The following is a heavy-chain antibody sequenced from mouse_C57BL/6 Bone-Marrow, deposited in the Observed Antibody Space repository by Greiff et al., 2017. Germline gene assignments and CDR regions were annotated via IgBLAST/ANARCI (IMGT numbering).Heavy chain of an antibody. D-gene: IGHD1-1*01. CDR3: TTLFSTTVVGYFDV. Sequence: EVQLQQSGAELVRPGASVKLSCTASGFNIKDDYMHWVKQRPEQGLEWIGWIDPENGDTEYASKFQGKATITADTSSNTAYLQLSSLTSEDTAVYYCTTLFSTTVVGYFDVWGTGTTVTVSS. V-gene: IGHV14-4*01. J-gene: IGHJ1*03. CDR1: GFNIKDDY. CDR2: IDPENGDT.